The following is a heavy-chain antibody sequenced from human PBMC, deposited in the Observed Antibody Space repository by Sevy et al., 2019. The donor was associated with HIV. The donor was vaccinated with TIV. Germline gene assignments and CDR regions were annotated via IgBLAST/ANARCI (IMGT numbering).Heavy chain of an antibody. CDR1: GLTFSTYG. V-gene: IGHV3-30*18. Sequence: GGSLRLSCAASGLTFSTYGMHWVRQAPGKGLEWVAVISYDGNIQYYADSVKGRFTVSRDNSKNILCLQMNSLRAEVSALYYCAKGQGGYNYAPGYWGQGTLVTVSS. CDR2: ISYDGNIQ. D-gene: IGHD5-18*01. J-gene: IGHJ4*02. CDR3: AKGQGGYNYAPGY.